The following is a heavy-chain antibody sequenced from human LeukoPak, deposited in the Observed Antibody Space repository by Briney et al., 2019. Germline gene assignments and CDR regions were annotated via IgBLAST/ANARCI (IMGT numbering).Heavy chain of an antibody. J-gene: IGHJ6*03. Sequence: SETLSLTCAVYGGSFSGYYWSWIRQPPGKGLEWIGEINHSGSTNYNPSLESRVTISVDTSKNQFSLKLSSVTAEDTAVYYCTRASSSTWSYYYYYMDVWGKGTTVTISS. D-gene: IGHD6-13*01. CDR3: TRASSSTWSYYYYYMDV. CDR1: GGSFSGYY. V-gene: IGHV4-34*01. CDR2: INHSGST.